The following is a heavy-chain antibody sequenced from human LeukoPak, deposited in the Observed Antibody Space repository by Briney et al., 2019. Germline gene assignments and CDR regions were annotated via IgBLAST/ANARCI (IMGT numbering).Heavy chain of an antibody. V-gene: IGHV3-30*04. D-gene: IGHD5-18*01. CDR2: ISYDGSNK. CDR3: ARGPATQLWFTPNWFDP. CDR1: GFTFSSYA. J-gene: IGHJ5*02. Sequence: PGGSLRLSCAASGFTFSSYAMHWVRQAPGKGLEWVAVISYDGSNKYYADSVKGRSTISRDNSKNTLYLQMNSLGAEDTAVYYCARGPATQLWFTPNWFDPWGQGTLVTVSS.